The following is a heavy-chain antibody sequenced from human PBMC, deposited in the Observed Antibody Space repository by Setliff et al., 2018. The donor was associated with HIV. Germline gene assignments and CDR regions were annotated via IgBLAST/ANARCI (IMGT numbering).Heavy chain of an antibody. CDR3: ARGPSDYPKGWFDP. D-gene: IGHD3-10*01. J-gene: IGHJ5*02. CDR2: IIPIFGTA. CDR1: GYTFTAYY. V-gene: IGHV1-69*13. Sequence: SVKVSCKASGYTFTAYYLHWVRQAPGQGLEWMGGIIPIFGTANYAQKFQGRVTITADESTSTAYMELSSLRSEDTAVYYCARGPSDYPKGWFDPWGQGTLVTVSS.